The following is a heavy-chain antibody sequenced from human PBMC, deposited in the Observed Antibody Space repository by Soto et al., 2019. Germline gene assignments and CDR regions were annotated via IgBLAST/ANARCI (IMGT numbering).Heavy chain of an antibody. D-gene: IGHD3-22*01. J-gene: IGHJ4*02. Sequence: SETLSLTCTVSGGSISSSSYYWGWIRKPPGKGLEWIGSIYYSGSTYYNPSLKSRVTISVDTSKNQFSLKLSSVTAADTAVYYCARLGYYDSSGYDNFDYWGQGTLVTVSS. CDR1: GGSISSSSYY. CDR3: ARLGYYDSSGYDNFDY. V-gene: IGHV4-39*01. CDR2: IYYSGST.